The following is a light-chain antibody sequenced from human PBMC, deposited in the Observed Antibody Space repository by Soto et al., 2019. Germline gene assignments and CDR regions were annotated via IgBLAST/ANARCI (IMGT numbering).Light chain of an antibody. J-gene: IGKJ5*01. Sequence: DLQMTQSPSSLSASVGDRVTITCQASQGISNYLNWYQQKPGKAPKLLIYDASNLETGVPSRFSGSGSGTDFTFTISSLQPEDIATYYCQQYDNLPITFGQGTRLEIK. CDR1: QGISNY. CDR2: DAS. V-gene: IGKV1-33*01. CDR3: QQYDNLPIT.